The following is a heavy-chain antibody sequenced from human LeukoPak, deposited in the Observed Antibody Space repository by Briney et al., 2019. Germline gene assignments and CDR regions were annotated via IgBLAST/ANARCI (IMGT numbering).Heavy chain of an antibody. V-gene: IGHV4-34*01. D-gene: IGHD3-22*01. J-gene: IGHJ4*02. Sequence: SETLSLTCAVYGGSFSGYYWSWIRQPPGKGLEWIGEINHSGSTNYNPSLKSRVTISVDTSKNQFSLKLSSVTAADTAVYYCASLQATHRDYYDSSGHNRGFDYWGQGTLVTVSS. CDR3: ASLQATHRDYYDSSGHNRGFDY. CDR2: INHSGST. CDR1: GGSFSGYY.